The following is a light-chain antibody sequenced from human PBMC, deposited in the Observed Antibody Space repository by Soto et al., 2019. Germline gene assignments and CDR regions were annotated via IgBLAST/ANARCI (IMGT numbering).Light chain of an antibody. Sequence: QAVVTQSPSASASLGASVKLTCTLRSGLSSFAIAWHQQQPEKGPRFLMNLNSDGSHYKGDGIPDRFSGSSSGAERYLTISSLQSEDEADYYCQTWGTGIPVVFGGGTKLTVL. V-gene: IGLV4-69*01. CDR3: QTWGTGIPVV. CDR1: SGLSSFA. J-gene: IGLJ2*01. CDR2: LNSDGSH.